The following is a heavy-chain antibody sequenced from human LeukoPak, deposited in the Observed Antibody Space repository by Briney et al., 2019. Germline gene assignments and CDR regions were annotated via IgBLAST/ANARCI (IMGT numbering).Heavy chain of an antibody. J-gene: IGHJ4*02. CDR3: ARDQIGYGLDY. CDR1: SGSINNYY. Sequence: PSETLSLTCIASSGSINNYYWSWIRQPPGKGLEWIGYIYDSWNTNYNPSLQSRVTISMDASRNQFSLNLTSVTAADTAVYCARDQIGYGLDYWGQGTLVTVSS. V-gene: IGHV4-59*01. CDR2: IYDSWNT. D-gene: IGHD5-18*01.